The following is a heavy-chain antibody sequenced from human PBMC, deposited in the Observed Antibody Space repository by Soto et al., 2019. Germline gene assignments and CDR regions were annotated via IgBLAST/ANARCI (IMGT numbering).Heavy chain of an antibody. CDR3: ARDPSEGRVGNWFES. D-gene: IGHD2-2*01. Sequence: GGSLRLSCAASGFTFSRYGMNWLRQAPGKGLEWVASISSSTSYVYYADSVKGRSSTSRDNAKNILYLEMYGLRTEDTAVYYCARDPSEGRVGNWFESWGQGTLVTVSS. CDR1: GFTFSRYG. V-gene: IGHV3-21*06. J-gene: IGHJ5*01. CDR2: ISSSTSYV.